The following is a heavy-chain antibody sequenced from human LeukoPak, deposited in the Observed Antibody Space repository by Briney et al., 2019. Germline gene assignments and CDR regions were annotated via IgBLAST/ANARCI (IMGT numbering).Heavy chain of an antibody. V-gene: IGHV4-39*01. J-gene: IGHJ4*02. CDR3: APTYSYTRGGYDY. CDR2: INYSWHT. Sequence: PSETLSLTCTVSGGSISGSSYHWGWIRQPPGKGLEWIGSINYSWHTYYNPSLESRVTISVDSSKNQFSLKVTSVTAADTALYYCAPTYSYTRGGYDYWGPGTLVTGSS. D-gene: IGHD5-18*01. CDR1: GGSISGSSYH.